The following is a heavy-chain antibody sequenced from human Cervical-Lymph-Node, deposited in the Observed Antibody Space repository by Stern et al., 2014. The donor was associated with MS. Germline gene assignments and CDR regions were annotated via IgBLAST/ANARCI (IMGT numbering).Heavy chain of an antibody. D-gene: IGHD3-10*01. Sequence: EVQLVESGGGLVQPGRSLRLSCSASGVTFYDYDMHWVRQAPGSGLEWVSGISWSRGDIGYADSVKGRFTISRDNAKNSLYLQMNSLRPEDTAVYYCAKSDYGHYYYYYGLDVWGPGTTVTVSS. CDR2: ISWSRGDI. V-gene: IGHV3-9*01. CDR1: GVTFYDYD. J-gene: IGHJ6*02. CDR3: AKSDYGHYYYYYGLDV.